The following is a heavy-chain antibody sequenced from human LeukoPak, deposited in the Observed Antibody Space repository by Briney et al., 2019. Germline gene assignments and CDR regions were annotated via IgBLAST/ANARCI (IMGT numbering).Heavy chain of an antibody. Sequence: GGSLRLSCAASGFTFSSYAMSWVRQAPGKGLEWVSAISGSGGSTYYADSVEGRFTISRDNSKNTLYLQMNSLRAEDTAVYYCANTARVALYYFDYWGQGTLVTVSS. CDR1: GFTFSSYA. D-gene: IGHD2-15*01. V-gene: IGHV3-23*01. CDR2: ISGSGGST. CDR3: ANTARVALYYFDY. J-gene: IGHJ4*02.